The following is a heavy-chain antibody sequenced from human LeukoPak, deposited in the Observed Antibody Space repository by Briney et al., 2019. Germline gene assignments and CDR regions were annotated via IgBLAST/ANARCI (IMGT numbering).Heavy chain of an antibody. Sequence: PGGSLRLSCAASGFTFSSYSMNWVRQAPGKGLEWVSSISSSSSYIYYADSVKGRFTISRDNAKNSLYLQMNSLRAEDTAVYYCARDARLYSSGWYSGPYYGMDVWGQGTTVTVSS. CDR3: ARDARLYSSGWYSGPYYGMDV. CDR1: GFTFSSYS. D-gene: IGHD6-19*01. J-gene: IGHJ6*02. V-gene: IGHV3-21*01. CDR2: ISSSSSYI.